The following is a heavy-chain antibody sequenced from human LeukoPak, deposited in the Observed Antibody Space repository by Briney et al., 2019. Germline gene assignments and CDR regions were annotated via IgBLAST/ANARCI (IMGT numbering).Heavy chain of an antibody. CDR3: ARGRGRHEVVVVSAARGEFDY. Sequence: SETLSLTCAVYGGSFSGYYWSWIRQPPGKGLEWIGEINHSGSTNYNPSLKSRVTISVDTSKNQFSLKLSSVTAADTAVYYCARGRGRHEVVVVSAARGEFDYWGQGTLATVSS. J-gene: IGHJ4*02. CDR1: GGSFSGYY. V-gene: IGHV4-34*01. CDR2: INHSGST. D-gene: IGHD2-2*01.